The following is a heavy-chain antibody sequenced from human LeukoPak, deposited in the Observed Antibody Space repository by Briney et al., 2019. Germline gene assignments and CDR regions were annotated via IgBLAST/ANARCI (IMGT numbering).Heavy chain of an antibody. CDR1: GGSISSSNYY. J-gene: IGHJ4*02. D-gene: IGHD3-22*01. CDR2: IYYSGTT. Sequence: SETLSLTCTVSGGSISSSNYYWGWIRQPPGKGLEWIGSIYYSGTTYYSSSLKSRVTISVDTSKNQFSLKLSSVTAADTAVYYCARGNLYYYDSSGYYFKFDYWGQGTLVTVSS. V-gene: IGHV4-39*07. CDR3: ARGNLYYYDSSGYYFKFDY.